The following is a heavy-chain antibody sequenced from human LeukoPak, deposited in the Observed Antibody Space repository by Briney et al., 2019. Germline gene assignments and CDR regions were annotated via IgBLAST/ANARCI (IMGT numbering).Heavy chain of an antibody. D-gene: IGHD3-10*01. CDR1: GYTFTSYS. CDR2: INPSGGSA. V-gene: IGHV1-46*01. J-gene: IGHJ5*02. Sequence: ASVKVSCKASGYTFTSYSMHWVRQAPGQGLEWMGIINPSGGSASYAQEFQGRVTMTRDMSTSRIYMELSRLRSDDTAVYYCARGHGSGSTNWFDPWGQGTLVTVSS. CDR3: ARGHGSGSTNWFDP.